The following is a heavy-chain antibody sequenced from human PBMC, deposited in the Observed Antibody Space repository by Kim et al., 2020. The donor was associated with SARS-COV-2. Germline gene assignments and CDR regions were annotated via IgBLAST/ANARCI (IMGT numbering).Heavy chain of an antibody. CDR3: ARDSSSSTDYYYVMDV. Sequence: GGSLRLSCAASGFTFSSYAMHWVRQAPGKGLEWVTVISYDGSNKYYADSVKGRFTISRDNSKNTLYLQMNSLRGDDTAVYFCARDSSSSTDYYYVMDVWGQGAPVTVSS. CDR2: ISYDGSNK. J-gene: IGHJ6*02. CDR1: GFTFSSYA. V-gene: IGHV3-30-3*01. D-gene: IGHD6-6*01.